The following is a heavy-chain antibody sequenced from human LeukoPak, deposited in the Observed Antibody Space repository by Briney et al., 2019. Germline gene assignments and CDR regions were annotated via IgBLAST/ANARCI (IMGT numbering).Heavy chain of an antibody. V-gene: IGHV3-74*01. CDR3: ARDAYTTTSTWLDP. Sequence: GGSLRLSCEPSGFTPNKDWMHCGRETPGGGGVWGSCITGDGTDIVYADSVKGRFTVSRDDAKNTLFLQMNSLRVEDTAIYYCARDAYTTTSTWLDPWGQGTLVTVSS. CDR2: ITGDGTDI. CDR1: GFTPNKDW. J-gene: IGHJ5*02. D-gene: IGHD4-17*01.